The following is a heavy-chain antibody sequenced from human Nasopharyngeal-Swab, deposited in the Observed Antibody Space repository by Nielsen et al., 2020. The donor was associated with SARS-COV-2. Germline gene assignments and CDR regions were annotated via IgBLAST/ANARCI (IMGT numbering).Heavy chain of an antibody. CDR2: ISYDGSNK. V-gene: IGHV3-30-3*01. CDR3: ARDGSSSYDY. D-gene: IGHD6-13*01. CDR1: GFTFRRYA. J-gene: IGHJ4*02. Sequence: GGSLRLSWAAFGFTFRRYAMHWVRQAPGKGLEWVAVISYDGSNKYYADSVKGRFTTSRDNSKNTLYLQMNSLRAEDTAVYYCARDGSSSYDYWGQGTLVTVSS.